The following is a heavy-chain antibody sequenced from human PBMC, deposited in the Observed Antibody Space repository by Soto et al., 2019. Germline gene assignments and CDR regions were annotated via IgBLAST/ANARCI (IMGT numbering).Heavy chain of an antibody. CDR1: GFTFRNYG. CDR2: IQDDGSKK. CDR3: AMLRRGYYGFYFDH. Sequence: QVQLVESGGGVVQPGRSLRLSCVASGFTFRNYGMLWVRQAPGKGLEWVAVIQDDGSKKYYADSMKGRFTISRDNSKDTQYLKMDSLRAEDTAVYYCAMLRRGYYGFYFDHWGLGTLVTVSS. D-gene: IGHD6-25*01. V-gene: IGHV3-33*01. J-gene: IGHJ4*02.